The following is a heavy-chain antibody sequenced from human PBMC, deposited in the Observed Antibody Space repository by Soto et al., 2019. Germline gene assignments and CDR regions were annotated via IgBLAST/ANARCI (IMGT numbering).Heavy chain of an antibody. J-gene: IGHJ4*02. CDR3: AKDLYMVTVSPAPRPYYFDS. V-gene: IGHV3-30*18. Sequence: QVQLVESGGGVVPPGRSLRLSCAAAGFTFRSYGMHWVRQAPGKGLEWVALISSDGIVKYYGDSVKGRFTISRDTSKNTLYLQMNSLTAEDTAVYYCAKDLYMVTVSPAPRPYYFDSWGQGTLVTGSS. CDR2: ISSDGIVK. D-gene: IGHD2-21*02. CDR1: GFTFRSYG.